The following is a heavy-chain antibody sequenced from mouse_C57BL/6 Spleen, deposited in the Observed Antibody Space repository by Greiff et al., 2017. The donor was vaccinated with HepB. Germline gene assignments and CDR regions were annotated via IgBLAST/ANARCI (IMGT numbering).Heavy chain of an antibody. Sequence: QVQLQQPGAELVMPGASVKLSCKASGYTFTSYWMHWVKQRPGQGLEWIGEIDPSDSYTNYNQKFKGKSTLTVDKSSSTAYMQLSSLTSEDSAVYYCASGGTGFDYWGQGTTLTVSS. D-gene: IGHD3-3*01. J-gene: IGHJ2*01. V-gene: IGHV1-69*01. CDR1: GYTFTSYW. CDR3: ASGGTGFDY. CDR2: IDPSDSYT.